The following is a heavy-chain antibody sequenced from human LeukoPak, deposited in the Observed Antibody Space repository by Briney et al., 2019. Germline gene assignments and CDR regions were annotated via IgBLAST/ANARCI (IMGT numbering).Heavy chain of an antibody. CDR1: GYTFTGYY. D-gene: IGHD3-22*01. CDR2: INLNSGGT. CDR3: ASSGYLAGGDAFDI. J-gene: IGHJ3*02. Sequence: GASVKVSCKASGYTFTGYYMHWVRQAPGQGLEWMGWINLNSGGTNYAQKFQGRVTMTRDTSISTAYMELSRLRSDDTAVYYCASSGYLAGGDAFDIWGQGTMVTVSS. V-gene: IGHV1-2*02.